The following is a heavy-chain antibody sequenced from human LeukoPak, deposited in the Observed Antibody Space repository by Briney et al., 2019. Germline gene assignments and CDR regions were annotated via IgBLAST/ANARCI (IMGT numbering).Heavy chain of an antibody. Sequence: GGSLRLSCAASGFTFSSYSMNWVRQAPGKGLEWVSSISSSSSYIYYADSVKGRFTISRDNAKNSLYLQMNSLRAEGTAVYYCARAYRSGENDAFDIWGQGTMVTVSS. CDR3: ARAYRSGENDAFDI. CDR2: ISSSSSYI. J-gene: IGHJ3*02. CDR1: GFTFSSYS. D-gene: IGHD2-15*01. V-gene: IGHV3-21*01.